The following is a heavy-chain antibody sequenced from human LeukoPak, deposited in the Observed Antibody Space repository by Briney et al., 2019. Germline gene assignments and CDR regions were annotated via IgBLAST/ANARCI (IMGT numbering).Heavy chain of an antibody. V-gene: IGHV1-18*01. Sequence: ASVKVSCKASGYTFTSYGISWVRQAPGQGLEWMGWISAYNGNTNYAQKLQGRVTMTTDTSTSTAYMELRSLRSDDTAVYYCAREALRGIAAAGTSFVSDWGQGNPGHRLL. CDR2: ISAYNGNT. CDR1: GYTFTSYG. CDR3: AREALRGIAAAGTSFVSD. D-gene: IGHD6-13*01. J-gene: IGHJ4*02.